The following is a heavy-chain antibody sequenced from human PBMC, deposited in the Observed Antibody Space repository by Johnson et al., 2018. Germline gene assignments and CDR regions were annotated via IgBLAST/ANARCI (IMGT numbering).Heavy chain of an antibody. CDR1: GGSISSYY. J-gene: IGHJ3*02. Sequence: QVQLRESGPGLVKPSETLSLTCTVSGGSISSYYWSWIRQPPGKGLEWIGYIYYSGSTNYNPSLKSRVTISVDTSKNQFSLKLSSVTAADTAVYYCARDPYGDYDEEWFDFDIWGQGTMVTVSS. CDR3: ARDPYGDYDEEWFDFDI. V-gene: IGHV4-59*01. D-gene: IGHD4-17*01. CDR2: IYYSGST.